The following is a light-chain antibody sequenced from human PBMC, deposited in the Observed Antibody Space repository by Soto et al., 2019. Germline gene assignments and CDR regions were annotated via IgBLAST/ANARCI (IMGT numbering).Light chain of an antibody. CDR1: QIIVTY. CDR2: GAS. Sequence: QVTQSPSSLSASVEDKVTITCRTSQIIVTYLSWYQQRPGKAPTLLIYGASTLQSGVPSRFSASGSGTDFSLTINSLQPEDSATYYCQQTYSTPITFGRGTRLEIK. J-gene: IGKJ5*01. CDR3: QQTYSTPIT. V-gene: IGKV1-39*01.